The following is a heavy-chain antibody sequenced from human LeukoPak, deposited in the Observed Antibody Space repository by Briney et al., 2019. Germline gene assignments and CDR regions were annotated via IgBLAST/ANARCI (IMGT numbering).Heavy chain of an antibody. Sequence: ASVKVSCKASGYTFTSYGISWVRQAPGQGLEWMGWISAYNGNTNYAQKLQGRVTMTTGTSTSTAYMELRSLRSDDTAVYYCAREGYGDNVGNWFDPWGQGTLVTVSS. CDR2: ISAYNGNT. J-gene: IGHJ5*02. V-gene: IGHV1-18*01. CDR3: AREGYGDNVGNWFDP. D-gene: IGHD4-17*01. CDR1: GYTFTSYG.